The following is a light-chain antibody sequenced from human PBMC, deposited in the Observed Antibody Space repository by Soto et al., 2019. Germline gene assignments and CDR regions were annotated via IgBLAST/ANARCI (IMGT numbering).Light chain of an antibody. Sequence: EIVMTQSPATLSVSPGERVTLSCRASQSVSSNLAWYQQKPGQSPRLLTYGASTRATGIPARFSGSGSGTEFTLTISSLQSEDFAVYYCQQYINLWTFGQGTKVDI. CDR1: QSVSSN. V-gene: IGKV3-15*01. CDR3: QQYINLWT. CDR2: GAS. J-gene: IGKJ1*01.